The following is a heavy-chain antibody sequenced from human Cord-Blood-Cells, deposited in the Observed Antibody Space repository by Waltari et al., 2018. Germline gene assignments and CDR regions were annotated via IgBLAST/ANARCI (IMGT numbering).Heavy chain of an antibody. J-gene: IGHJ5*02. V-gene: IGHV4-34*01. CDR3: ARHFEQNYDILTGYYNWFDP. Sequence: QVQLQQWGAGLLKPSETLSLTCAVYGGSFSGYYWSGIRQPPGQGLEWIGEINHSGSTNYNPSLKSRVTISVDTSKNQFSLKLSSVTAADTAVYYCARHFEQNYDILTGYYNWFDPWGQGTLVTVSS. CDR2: INHSGST. D-gene: IGHD3-9*01. CDR1: GGSFSGYY.